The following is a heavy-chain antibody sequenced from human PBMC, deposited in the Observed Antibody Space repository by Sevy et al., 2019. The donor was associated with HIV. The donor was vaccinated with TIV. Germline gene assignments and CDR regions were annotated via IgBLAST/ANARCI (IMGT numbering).Heavy chain of an antibody. CDR1: GFTFSSYA. CDR3: ARETSIAARPGFFDY. CDR2: ISYDGSNK. V-gene: IGHV3-30-3*01. J-gene: IGHJ4*02. Sequence: GGSLRLSCAASGFTFSSYAMHWVRQAPGKGLEWVAVISYDGSNKYYADSVKGRFTISRDNSKNTLYLQMNSLRAEDTAVYYYARETSIAARPGFFDYWGQGTLVTVSS. D-gene: IGHD6-6*01.